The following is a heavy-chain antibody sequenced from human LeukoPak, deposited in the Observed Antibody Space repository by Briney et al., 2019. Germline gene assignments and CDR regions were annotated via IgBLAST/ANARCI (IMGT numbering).Heavy chain of an antibody. CDR3: ARRDIYGSGRPRTNYFDY. CDR1: RGSISSDGYF. J-gene: IGHJ4*02. Sequence: PSETLSLTCSVSRGSISSDGYFWSWIRQHPGKGLEWIGYIHSSGKTYYNPSLKSRLIISVDTSKNQLSLKLGSVTAADTAVYYCARRDIYGSGRPRTNYFDYWGQGILVTVSS. D-gene: IGHD3-10*01. CDR2: IHSSGKT. V-gene: IGHV4-31*03.